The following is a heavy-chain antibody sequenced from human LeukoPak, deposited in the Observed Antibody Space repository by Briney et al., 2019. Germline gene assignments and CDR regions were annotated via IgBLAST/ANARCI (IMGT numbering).Heavy chain of an antibody. D-gene: IGHD5-24*01. J-gene: IGHJ4*02. Sequence: GGSLRLSCAVSGFTFSDYAMSWVRQAPGKGLEWVSTISGSGGSTYSADSVKGRFTISRDNSRNTLYLQMNSLRAEDTAIYYCAKGGPQFFDYWAREPWSPSPQ. CDR1: GFTFSDYA. CDR3: AKGGPQFFDY. CDR2: ISGSGGST. V-gene: IGHV3-23*01.